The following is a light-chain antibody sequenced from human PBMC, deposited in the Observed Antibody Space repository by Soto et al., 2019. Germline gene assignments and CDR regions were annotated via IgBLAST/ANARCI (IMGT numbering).Light chain of an antibody. Sequence: EIEFRQSPVILSLSPGERATLACRASQSVSSNLAWYQEKPGQAPRLLIYDASTRATGVPARFSGSGSGTDFTLTISSLQSEDFAVYYCQHYNYWPYTFGQGTKVDIK. CDR3: QHYNYWPYT. CDR1: QSVSSN. J-gene: IGKJ2*01. V-gene: IGKV3-15*01. CDR2: DAS.